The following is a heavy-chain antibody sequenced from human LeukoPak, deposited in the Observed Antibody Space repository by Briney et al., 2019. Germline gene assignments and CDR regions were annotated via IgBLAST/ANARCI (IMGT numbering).Heavy chain of an antibody. D-gene: IGHD6-19*01. CDR3: VRETTEFNSGLVMVGFDY. Sequence: GGSLRLSCAASGFTFSSYAMNWVRQAPGKGLEWISYIDDDETTIRYADSVKGRFTISRDNARNSLYLQMNSLRAEDTALYYCVRETTEFNSGLVMVGFDYWGQGTRVTVSS. CDR1: GFTFSSYA. CDR2: IDDDETTI. J-gene: IGHJ4*02. V-gene: IGHV3-48*01.